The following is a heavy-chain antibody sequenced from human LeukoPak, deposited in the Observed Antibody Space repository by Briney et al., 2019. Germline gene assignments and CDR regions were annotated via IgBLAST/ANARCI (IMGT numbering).Heavy chain of an antibody. CDR1: GYTFTSYG. Sequence: ASVKVSCKASGYTFTSYGISWVRQAPGQGLEWMGWISAYNGNTNYAQKLQGRVTMTTDTSTSTAYMELRCLRSDDTAVYYCARDGSEVSPTGWFGELFYYYYYYYMDVWGKGTTVTVSS. J-gene: IGHJ6*03. CDR3: ARDGSEVSPTGWFGELFYYYYYYYMDV. V-gene: IGHV1-18*01. D-gene: IGHD3-10*01. CDR2: ISAYNGNT.